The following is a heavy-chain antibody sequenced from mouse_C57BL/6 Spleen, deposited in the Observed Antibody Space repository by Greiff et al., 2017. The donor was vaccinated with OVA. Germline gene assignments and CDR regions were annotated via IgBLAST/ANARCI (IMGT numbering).Heavy chain of an antibody. V-gene: IGHV1-15*01. CDR2: IDPETGGT. D-gene: IGHD5-2*01. CDR1: GYTFTDYE. CDR3: TREGIPLYYCDY. J-gene: IGHJ2*01. Sequence: QVQLQQSGAELVRPGASVTLSCKASGYTFTDYEMHWVKQTPVHGLEWIGAIDPETGGTAYNQKFKGKAILTADKSSSTAYMELRSLTSEDSAVYYCTREGIPLYYCDYWGQGTTLTVSS.